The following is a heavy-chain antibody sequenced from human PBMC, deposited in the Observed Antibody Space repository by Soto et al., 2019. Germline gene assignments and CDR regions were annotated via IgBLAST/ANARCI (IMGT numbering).Heavy chain of an antibody. CDR2: ISAYNGNT. J-gene: IGHJ6*02. CDR1: GYTFTSYG. Sequence: ASVKVSCKASGYTFTSYGISWVRQAPGQGLEWMGWISAYNGNTNYAQKLQGRVTMTTDTSTSTAYMELRSLRSDDTAVYYCARDPQVYCSSTSCYVDYGMDVWGPGTTVTVSS. V-gene: IGHV1-18*01. CDR3: ARDPQVYCSSTSCYVDYGMDV. D-gene: IGHD2-2*01.